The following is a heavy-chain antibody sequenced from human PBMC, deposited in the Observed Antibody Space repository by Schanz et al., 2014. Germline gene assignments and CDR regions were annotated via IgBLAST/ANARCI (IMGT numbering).Heavy chain of an antibody. D-gene: IGHD3-10*01. J-gene: IGHJ5*02. V-gene: IGHV3-74*02. Sequence: EVHLLESGGGLVEPGGSLRLSCAASGFTFSSYWMHWVRQVPGKGLVWVSRINSVGSNTDYADSVTGRFTISRDNAKNTLYLQMNSLRAEDTAVYYCARPALWFGDNCFDPWGQGTLVIVSS. CDR2: INSVGSNT. CDR1: GFTFSSYW. CDR3: ARPALWFGDNCFDP.